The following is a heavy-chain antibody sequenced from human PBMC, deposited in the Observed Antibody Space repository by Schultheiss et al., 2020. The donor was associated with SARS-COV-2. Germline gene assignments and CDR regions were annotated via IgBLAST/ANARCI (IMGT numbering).Heavy chain of an antibody. CDR3: ASRGDYFDY. J-gene: IGHJ4*02. D-gene: IGHD3-16*01. CDR2: IRSKANSYAT. V-gene: IGHV3-73*01. Sequence: GGSLRLSCAASGFTFSSYAMSWVRQAPWKGLEWVGRIRSKANSYATAYAASVKGRFTISRDDSKNTAYLQMNSLRAEDTAVYYCASRGDYFDYWGQGTLVTVSS. CDR1: GFTFSSYA.